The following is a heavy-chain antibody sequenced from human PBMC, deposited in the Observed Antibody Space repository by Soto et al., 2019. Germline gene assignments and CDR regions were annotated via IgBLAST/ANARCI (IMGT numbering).Heavy chain of an antibody. CDR2: IYYSGST. V-gene: IGHV4-30-4*02. D-gene: IGHD4-17*01. CDR3: ARDYGDYSFFFDY. CDR1: GGSISSGDYY. Sequence: PSETLSLTCTVSGGSISSGDYYWSWIRQPPGKGLEWIGYIYYSGSTYYNPSLKSRVTISVDTSKNQFSLKLSSVTAADTAVYYCARDYGDYSFFFDYWGQGALVTVSS. J-gene: IGHJ4*02.